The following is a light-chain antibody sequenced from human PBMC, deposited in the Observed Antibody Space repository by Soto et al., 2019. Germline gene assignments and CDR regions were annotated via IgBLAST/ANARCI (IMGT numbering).Light chain of an antibody. CDR2: EVS. CDR1: SSDVGGYNY. CDR3: SSYTTNSSVV. Sequence: QSALTQPASVSGSPGQSITISCIGTSSDVGGYNYVSWYQQHPGKAPKLMIYEVSNRPSGVSNRFSGSKSGTTASLTISGLQPQDEADYYCSSYTTNSSVVFGGGTQLTVL. J-gene: IGLJ3*02. V-gene: IGLV2-14*01.